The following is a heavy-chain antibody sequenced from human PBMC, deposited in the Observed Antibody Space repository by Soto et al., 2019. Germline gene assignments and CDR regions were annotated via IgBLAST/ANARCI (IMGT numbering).Heavy chain of an antibody. D-gene: IGHD2-15*01. J-gene: IGHJ3*02. Sequence: GGSLRLSCAAFGFIFGTYNMNWVRQAPGKGLEWLSYISSSSSFIYYADSVRGRFTISRDDAKSSLYLQMNSLRAEDTALYFCATSFCSADGCYNGAFDIWGQGTMVTVSS. CDR3: ATSFCSADGCYNGAFDI. V-gene: IGHV3-48*01. CDR2: ISSSSSFI. CDR1: GFIFGTYN.